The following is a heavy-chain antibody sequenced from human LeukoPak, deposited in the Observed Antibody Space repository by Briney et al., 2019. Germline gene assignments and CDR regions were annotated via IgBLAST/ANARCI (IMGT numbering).Heavy chain of an antibody. J-gene: IGHJ4*02. CDR2: ISGSGGST. D-gene: IGHD1-26*01. Sequence: PGGSLRLSCAASGFTFSSYAMSWVRQAPGKGLEWVSAISGSGGSTYYADSVKGRFTISRDNSKNTLYLQMNSLRAEDTAVYYCAKDRGGSYSHMGTQGYGGQGTLVTVSS. CDR3: AKDRGGSYSHMGTQGY. CDR1: GFTFSSYA. V-gene: IGHV3-23*01.